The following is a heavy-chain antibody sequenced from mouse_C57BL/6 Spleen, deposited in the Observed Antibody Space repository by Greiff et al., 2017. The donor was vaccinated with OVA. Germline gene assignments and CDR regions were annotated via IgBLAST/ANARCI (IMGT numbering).Heavy chain of an antibody. J-gene: IGHJ4*01. CDR1: GFTFSDYG. Sequence: EVQLVESGGGLVKPGGSLKLSCAASGFTFSDYGMHWVRQAPEKGLEWVAYISSGSSTIYYADTVKGRFTISRDNAKNTLFLQMTSLRSEDTAMYYCARTYYSTLYAMDYWGQGTSVTVSS. V-gene: IGHV5-17*01. CDR2: ISSGSSTI. CDR3: ARTYYSTLYAMDY. D-gene: IGHD2-5*01.